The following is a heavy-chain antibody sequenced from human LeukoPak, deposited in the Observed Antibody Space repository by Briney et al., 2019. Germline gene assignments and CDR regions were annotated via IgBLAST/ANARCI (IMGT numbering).Heavy chain of an antibody. Sequence: PGGSLRLSCAASGFTFSSYWMHWVRQAPGKGLVWVSRITSDESSTSYADSVKGRFTISRDNAKNTLYLQMNSLRAEDTAVYYCARRNEAVWNYRKYYYYMDVWGKGTTVTVSS. CDR1: GFTFSSYW. V-gene: IGHV3-74*01. CDR2: ITSDESST. D-gene: IGHD1-7*01. J-gene: IGHJ6*03. CDR3: ARRNEAVWNYRKYYYYMDV.